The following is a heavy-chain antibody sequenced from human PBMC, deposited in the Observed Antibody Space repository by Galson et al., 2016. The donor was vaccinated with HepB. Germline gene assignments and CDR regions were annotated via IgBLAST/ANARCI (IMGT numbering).Heavy chain of an antibody. CDR1: GGPISSYY. V-gene: IGHV4-59*01. J-gene: IGHJ5*02. Sequence: ETLSLTCTVSGGPISSYYWSWIRQPPGKGLEWIGYIYYSGSTNYNPSLKSRVTISVDTSKNQFSLKLSSVTAADTAVYYCARTGVVVAATRGGWFDPWGQGTPVTVSS. CDR2: IYYSGST. CDR3: ARTGVVVAATRGGWFDP. D-gene: IGHD2-15*01.